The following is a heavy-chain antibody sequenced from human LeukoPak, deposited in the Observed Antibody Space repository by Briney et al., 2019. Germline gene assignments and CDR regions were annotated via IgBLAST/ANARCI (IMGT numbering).Heavy chain of an antibody. J-gene: IGHJ5*02. CDR3: AREGGAVWFGELSHWFDP. V-gene: IGHV4-4*07. Sequence: PSETLSLTCTVSGGSISGYYWSWIRQPAGKGLEWIGRIYTSGSTNYNPSLKSRVTISVDTSKNQFSLKLSSVTAADTAVYYCAREGGAVWFGELSHWFDPWGQGTLVTVSS. CDR2: IYTSGST. CDR1: GGSISGYY. D-gene: IGHD3-10*01.